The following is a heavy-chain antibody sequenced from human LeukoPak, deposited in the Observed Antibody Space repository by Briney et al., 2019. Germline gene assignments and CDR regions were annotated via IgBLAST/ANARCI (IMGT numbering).Heavy chain of an antibody. D-gene: IGHD6-19*01. Sequence: GGSLRLSCAASGFTFSNYWMTWVRRAPGKGLEWVANIKQDGSEKYYVDSVKGRFTISRDNAKNSLYLQMNSLRAEDTAVYYCARGSWVTVAYWGQGTLVTVSS. CDR3: ARGSWVTVAY. CDR1: GFTFSNYW. CDR2: IKQDGSEK. J-gene: IGHJ4*02. V-gene: IGHV3-7*03.